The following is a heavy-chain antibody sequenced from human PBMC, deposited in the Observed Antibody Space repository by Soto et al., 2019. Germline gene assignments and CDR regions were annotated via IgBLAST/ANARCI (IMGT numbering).Heavy chain of an antibody. J-gene: IGHJ4*02. CDR1: GGTFSRYG. CDR3: TRDGTLYDSSAYYYLY. V-gene: IGHV1-69*01. CDR2: IIPMFAKA. D-gene: IGHD3-22*01. Sequence: QVQLVQSGAEVKKPGSSVEVSCKASGGTFSRYGISWVRQAPGQGLEWMGGIIPMFAKANYAQKFQDRVTITADESTGTAYMELRSLRFEDTAVYYCTRDGTLYDSSAYYYLYWGPGTLVTVSS.